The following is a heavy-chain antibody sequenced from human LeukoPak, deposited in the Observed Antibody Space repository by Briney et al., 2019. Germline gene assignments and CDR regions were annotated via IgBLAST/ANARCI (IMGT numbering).Heavy chain of an antibody. Sequence: GGSLRLSCAASGFTFSSYSMNWVRQAPGKGLEWVSSISSSSSYIYYADSVKGRFTISRDSAKNSLYLQMNSLRAEDTAVYYCARDPDRYDILTGYYSNWGQGTLVTVSS. J-gene: IGHJ4*02. CDR3: ARDPDRYDILTGYYSN. CDR1: GFTFSSYS. CDR2: ISSSSSYI. V-gene: IGHV3-21*01. D-gene: IGHD3-9*01.